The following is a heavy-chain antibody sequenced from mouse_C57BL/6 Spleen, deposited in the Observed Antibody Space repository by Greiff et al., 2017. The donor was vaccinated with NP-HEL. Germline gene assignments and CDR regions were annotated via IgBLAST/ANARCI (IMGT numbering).Heavy chain of an antibody. J-gene: IGHJ1*03. Sequence: QVQLQQSGAELVRPGASVTLSCKASGYTFTDYEMHWVKQTPVHGLEWIGAIDPETGGTAYNQKFKGKAILTADKSSSTAYMELRSLTSEDSAVYYGTKYYYGSSYGYFDVWGTGTTVTVSS. CDR2: IDPETGGT. CDR1: GYTFTDYE. CDR3: TKYYYGSSYGYFDV. D-gene: IGHD1-1*01. V-gene: IGHV1-15*01.